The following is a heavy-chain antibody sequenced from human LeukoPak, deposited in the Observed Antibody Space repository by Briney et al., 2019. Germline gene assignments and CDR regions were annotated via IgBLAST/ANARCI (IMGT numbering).Heavy chain of an antibody. CDR1: GFTFSSHG. V-gene: IGHV3-48*04. CDR2: ISSSGSTI. D-gene: IGHD3-10*02. CDR3: AELGITMIGGV. J-gene: IGHJ6*04. Sequence: PGGSLRLSCAASGFTFSSHGMSWVRQAPGKGLEWVSYISSSGSTIYYADSVKGRFTISRDNAKNSLYLQMNSPRAEDTAVYYCAELGITMIGGVWGKGTTVTISS.